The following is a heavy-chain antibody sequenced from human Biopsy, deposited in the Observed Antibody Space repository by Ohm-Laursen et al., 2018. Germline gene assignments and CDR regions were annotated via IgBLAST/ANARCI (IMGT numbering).Heavy chain of an antibody. CDR3: ARGSNEYGGLYFPH. V-gene: IGHV4-59*11. Sequence: SDTLSLTCTVSGGSFTGHYWSWIRQPPGKGLEWIGHISHTGYTSYNASLKSRVTISADTSRNHFSLRLSSLTAADTAVYYCARGSNEYGGLYFPHWGQGTLVTVSS. CDR2: ISHTGYT. CDR1: GGSFTGHY. D-gene: IGHD4-23*01. J-gene: IGHJ1*01.